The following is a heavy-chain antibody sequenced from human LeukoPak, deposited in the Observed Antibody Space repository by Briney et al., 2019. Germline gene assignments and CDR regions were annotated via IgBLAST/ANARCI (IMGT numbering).Heavy chain of an antibody. Sequence: GGSLRLSYAASGFTLSSYTMNWVRQAPGKGLEWVSSIPSPSSYIYYADSVRGRFTISRDNAKSSLYLQTNSLCAEDTAIYYCASDLYGSGSYWGQGTLVTVSS. CDR2: IPSPSSYI. CDR3: ASDLYGSGSY. CDR1: GFTLSSYT. J-gene: IGHJ4*02. V-gene: IGHV3-21*01. D-gene: IGHD3-10*01.